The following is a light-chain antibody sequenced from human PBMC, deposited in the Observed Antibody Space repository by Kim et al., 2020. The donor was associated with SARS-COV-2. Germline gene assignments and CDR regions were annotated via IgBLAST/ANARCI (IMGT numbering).Light chain of an antibody. CDR1: QSVSSN. Sequence: EIVMTQSPATLSVSPGETATLSCRASQSVSSNVAWYQQKPGQAPRLLIYGASTRATDIPARFSGSGSGTDFTLTISSLQSEDLAVYHCQQYDDWPPWTFGQGTKVEIK. V-gene: IGKV3-15*01. CDR3: QQYDDWPPWT. J-gene: IGKJ1*01. CDR2: GAS.